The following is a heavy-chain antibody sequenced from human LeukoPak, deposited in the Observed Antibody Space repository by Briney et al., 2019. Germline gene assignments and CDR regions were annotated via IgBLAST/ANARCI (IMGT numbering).Heavy chain of an antibody. D-gene: IGHD6-13*01. CDR2: INPSGGST. Sequence: ASVKVSCKASGYTFTSYYMHWVRHAPGQGLEWMGIINPSGGSTSYAQKFQGRVTMTRDMSTSTVYMELSSLRSEDTAVYYCAAESEQLAPVNWFDPWGQGTLVTVSS. V-gene: IGHV1-46*01. CDR3: AAESEQLAPVNWFDP. J-gene: IGHJ5*02. CDR1: GYTFTSYY.